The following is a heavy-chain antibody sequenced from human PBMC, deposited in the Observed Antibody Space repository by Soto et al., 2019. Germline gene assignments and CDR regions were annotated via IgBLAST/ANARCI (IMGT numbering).Heavy chain of an antibody. D-gene: IGHD3-3*01. J-gene: IGHJ6*02. V-gene: IGHV5-51*01. CDR1: GYSFTSYW. CDR3: TRRITIFGLVMWGMDV. Sequence: GESLKISCKGSGYSFTSYWIGWVRQMPGKGLEWMGIIYPGDSDTRYSPSFQGQVTISADKSISTAYLQWSSLKASDSAMYYCTRRITIFGLVMWGMDVWGQGTPVTVSS. CDR2: IYPGDSDT.